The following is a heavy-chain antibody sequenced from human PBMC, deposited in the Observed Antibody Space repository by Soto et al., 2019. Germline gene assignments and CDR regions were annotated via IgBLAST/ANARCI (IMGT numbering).Heavy chain of an antibody. D-gene: IGHD3-22*01. J-gene: IGHJ5*02. CDR3: ARGGSYDTTGYYWNWFDP. Sequence: SETLSLTCAVSGDSISSGNSYWSWIRQSPGKGLEWFGYIYYSGSTYYNPSLKSRITISVDTSKNQFSLKLSSVTAADTAVYYCARGGSYDTTGYYWNWFDPWGQGTLVTVSS. CDR1: GDSISSGNSY. V-gene: IGHV4-30-4*01. CDR2: IYYSGST.